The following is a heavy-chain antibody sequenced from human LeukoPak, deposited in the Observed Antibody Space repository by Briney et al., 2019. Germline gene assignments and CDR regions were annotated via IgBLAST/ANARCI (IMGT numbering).Heavy chain of an antibody. CDR2: INHSGST. V-gene: IGHV4-34*01. CDR3: ARVYCSSTSCYLRLFDP. Sequence: PSETLSLTCAVYGGSFSGYYWSWIRQPPGKGLEWIGEINHSGSTNYSPSLKSRVTISVDTSKNQFSLKLSSVTAADTAVYYCARVYCSSTSCYLRLFDPWGQGTLVTVSS. J-gene: IGHJ5*02. D-gene: IGHD2-2*01. CDR1: GGSFSGYY.